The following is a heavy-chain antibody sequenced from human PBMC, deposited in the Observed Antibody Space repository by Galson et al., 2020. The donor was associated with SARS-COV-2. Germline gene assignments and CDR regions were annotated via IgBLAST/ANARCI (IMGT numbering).Heavy chain of an antibody. D-gene: IGHD1-26*01. CDR2: ISSSSSYT. J-gene: IGHJ4*02. CDR3: ARAVGAMMEGLDY. CDR1: GFTFSDYY. Sequence: AGGSLRLSCAASGFTFSDYYMSWIRQAPGKGLEWVSYISSSSSYTNYADSVKGRFTISRDNAKNSLYLQMNSLRAEDTAVYYCARAVGAMMEGLDYWGQGTLVTVSS. V-gene: IGHV3-11*05.